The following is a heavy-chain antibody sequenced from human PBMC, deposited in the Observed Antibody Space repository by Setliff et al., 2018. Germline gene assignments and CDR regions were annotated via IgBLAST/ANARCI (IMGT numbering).Heavy chain of an antibody. V-gene: IGHV4-38-2*01. CDR3: VSSGRGYDFIIYYFDS. Sequence: SETLSLTCAVSGDSISSGNWWSWVRQPPEKGLEWIGSIYFSGSRYYNPSLKSRVTIADDTSRNQLSLMLTSITAADTAVYYCVSSGRGYDFIIYYFDSWGRGAQVTVSS. J-gene: IGHJ4*02. CDR1: GDSISSGNW. CDR2: IYFSGSR. D-gene: IGHD5-12*01.